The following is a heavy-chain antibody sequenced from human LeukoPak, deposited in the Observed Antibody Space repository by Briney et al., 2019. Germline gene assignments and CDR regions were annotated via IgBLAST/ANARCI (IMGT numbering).Heavy chain of an antibody. CDR1: GFTFRFYA. CDR3: AKSDYYDSSGHPSSFDY. Sequence: GGSLRLSCAASGFTFRFYAISWVHQAPGKGLEWVSAISGGGGNTYYADSAKGRFTISRDNSKNTLYLQMNSLRVEDTAIYYCAKSDYYDSSGHPSSFDYWGQGTLVTVSS. D-gene: IGHD3-22*01. V-gene: IGHV3-23*01. CDR2: ISGGGGNT. J-gene: IGHJ4*02.